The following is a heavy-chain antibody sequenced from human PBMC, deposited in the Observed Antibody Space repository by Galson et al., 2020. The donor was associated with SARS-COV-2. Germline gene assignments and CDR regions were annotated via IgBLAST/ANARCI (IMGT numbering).Heavy chain of an antibody. D-gene: IGHD2-2*01. Sequence: SETLSLTCTVSGGSISSSSYYWGWIRQPPGKGLEWIGSIYYSGSTYYNPSLKSRVTISVDTSKNQFSLKLSSVTAADTAVYYCAVVPALPQSIFDYWGQGTLVTVSS. CDR3: AVVPALPQSIFDY. V-gene: IGHV4-39*01. CDR2: IYYSGST. J-gene: IGHJ4*02. CDR1: GGSISSSSYY.